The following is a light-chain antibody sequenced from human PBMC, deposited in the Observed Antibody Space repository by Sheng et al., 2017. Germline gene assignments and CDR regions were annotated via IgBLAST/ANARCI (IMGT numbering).Light chain of an antibody. CDR3: QQFIISPWT. V-gene: IGKV1-5*03. CDR1: ENINTW. Sequence: DIQMTQSPSTLSAIVGDRVTITCRASENINTWLAWYQQKPGIAPKLLIYKASTLESGVPSRFSGSGSGTEFTLTISSLQPEDFATYYCQQFIISPWTFGQGTTVDIK. J-gene: IGKJ1*01. CDR2: KAS.